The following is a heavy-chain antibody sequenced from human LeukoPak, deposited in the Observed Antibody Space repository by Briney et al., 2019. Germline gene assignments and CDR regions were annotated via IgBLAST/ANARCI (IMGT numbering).Heavy chain of an antibody. Sequence: PGESLKISCKGAGFTLSSYWMHWVRQAPGKGLVWVSGINSDGGSTRYADSVKGRFIITRDNAKNMLYLQMNSLRAEDTAVYYCASMNGHAFDIWGQGTRVTVSS. CDR2: INSDGGST. D-gene: IGHD2-8*01. J-gene: IGHJ3*02. CDR3: ASMNGHAFDI. CDR1: GFTLSSYW. V-gene: IGHV3-74*01.